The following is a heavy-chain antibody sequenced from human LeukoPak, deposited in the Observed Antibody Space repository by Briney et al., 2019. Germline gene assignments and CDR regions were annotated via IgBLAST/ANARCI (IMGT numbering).Heavy chain of an antibody. CDR2: INHSGST. CDR3: ARGSNYYDSSGSFDY. D-gene: IGHD3-22*01. CDR1: GGSFSGYY. Sequence: SETLSLTCAVYGGSFSGYYWSWIRQPPGKGLGWIGEINHSGSTNYNPSLKSRVTISVDTSKNQFSLKLSSVTAADTAVYYCARGSNYYDSSGSFDYWGQGTLVTVSS. V-gene: IGHV4-34*01. J-gene: IGHJ4*02.